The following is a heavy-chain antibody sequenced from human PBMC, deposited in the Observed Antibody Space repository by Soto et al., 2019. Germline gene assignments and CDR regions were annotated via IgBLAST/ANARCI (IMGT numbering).Heavy chain of an antibody. D-gene: IGHD2-15*01. CDR2: TSAYNGNT. Sequence: QVQLMQSGAEVKTPGASVMVSCKASGFSFVDYSFTWVRQAPGQGLEWMGWTSAYNGNTKYAQKFPGRVTITTDTSTGTAYMELRSLRSDDTALDFYVRLPWGGGTCYSPTFDYWGQGPLVTVSS. CDR3: VRLPWGGGTCYSPTFDY. V-gene: IGHV1-18*01. CDR1: GFSFVDYS. J-gene: IGHJ4*02.